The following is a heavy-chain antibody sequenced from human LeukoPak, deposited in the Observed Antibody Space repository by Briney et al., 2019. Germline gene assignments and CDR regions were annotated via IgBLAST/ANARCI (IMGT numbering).Heavy chain of an antibody. CDR3: AKDQDHYDILTGYLASDY. Sequence: PGGSLRLSCAASGFTFSSYAMSWVRQAPGKGLEWVSAISGSGGSTYYADSVKGRFTISRDNSKNTLYLQMNSLRAEDTAVYYCAKDQDHYDILTGYLASDYWGQGTLVTVSS. CDR1: GFTFSSYA. V-gene: IGHV3-23*01. D-gene: IGHD3-9*01. CDR2: ISGSGGST. J-gene: IGHJ4*02.